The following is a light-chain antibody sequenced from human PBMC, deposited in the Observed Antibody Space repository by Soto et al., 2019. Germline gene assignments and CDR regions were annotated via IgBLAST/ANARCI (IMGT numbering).Light chain of an antibody. V-gene: IGKV3-20*01. CDR1: QSVGTN. J-gene: IGKJ1*01. Sequence: DIVFNHFPAPLPVSPGERATLSCRASQSVGTNVAWYQQKPGQAPRLLIYGASSRATGIPDRFSGSGSGTDFTLTISRLEPEDFAVYDCQQYGSSPWTVGQGTKVEI. CDR2: GAS. CDR3: QQYGSSPWT.